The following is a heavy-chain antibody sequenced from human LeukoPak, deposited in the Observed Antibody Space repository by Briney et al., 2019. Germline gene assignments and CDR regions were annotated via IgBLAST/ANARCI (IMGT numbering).Heavy chain of an antibody. D-gene: IGHD2-21*01. CDR1: GYTFTDYY. J-gene: IGHJ3*02. CDR3: ATASYCGGDCYWPDAFDI. V-gene: IGHV1-69-2*01. Sequence: ASVKVSYKVSGYTFTDYYMHWVQQAPGKGLEWMGLVDPEDGETIYAEKFQGRVTITADTSTDTAYMELSSLRSEDTAVYYCATASYCGGDCYWPDAFDIWGQGTMVTVSS. CDR2: VDPEDGET.